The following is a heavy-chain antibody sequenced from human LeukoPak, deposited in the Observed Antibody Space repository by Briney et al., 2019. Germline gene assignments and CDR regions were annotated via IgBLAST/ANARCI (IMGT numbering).Heavy chain of an antibody. CDR2: IHYDGSNK. Sequence: GGSLRLSCAPSGFTCSSYGMHWVRQAPGKGLEWVAFIHYDGSNKYYADSVKGRFTISRDNSKNTLYLQMNSLSGEDTAVYYCAKDKSLRDGFFDYWGQGTLVTVSS. J-gene: IGHJ4*02. CDR3: AKDKSLRDGFFDY. V-gene: IGHV3-30*02. CDR1: GFTCSSYG. D-gene: IGHD6-25*01.